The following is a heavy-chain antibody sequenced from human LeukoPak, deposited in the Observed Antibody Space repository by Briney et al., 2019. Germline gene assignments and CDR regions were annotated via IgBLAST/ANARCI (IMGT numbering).Heavy chain of an antibody. J-gene: IGHJ4*02. Sequence: GASVKVSCKASGYTFTSYGISWVRQAPGQGLEWMGWISAYNGNTNYAQKLQGRVTMTTDTSTSTAYMELRSLRSDDTAVYYCARDSYYDYVWGSYRLDYWGQGTLVTVSS. CDR2: ISAYNGNT. V-gene: IGHV1-18*01. D-gene: IGHD3-16*02. CDR1: GYTFTSYG. CDR3: ARDSYYDYVWGSYRLDY.